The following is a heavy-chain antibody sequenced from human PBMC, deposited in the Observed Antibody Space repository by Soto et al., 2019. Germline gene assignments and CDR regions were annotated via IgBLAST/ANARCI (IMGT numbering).Heavy chain of an antibody. Sequence: VQLVESGGGLVQPGGSLRLSCAASGFTFSSYGMHWVRQAPGKGLEWVAVIWYDGSNKYYADSVKGRFTISRDNSKNTLYLQMNSLRAEDTAVYYCARDRAVRGVMIDYFDYWGQGTLVTVSS. CDR2: IWYDGSNK. D-gene: IGHD3-10*01. V-gene: IGHV3-33*08. CDR1: GFTFSSYG. CDR3: ARDRAVRGVMIDYFDY. J-gene: IGHJ4*02.